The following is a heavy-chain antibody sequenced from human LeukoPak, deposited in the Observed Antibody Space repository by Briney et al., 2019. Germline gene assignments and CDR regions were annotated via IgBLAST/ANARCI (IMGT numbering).Heavy chain of an antibody. CDR2: INPNSGGT. CDR1: GYTFTGYY. Sequence: ASVKVSCKASGYTFTGYYMHWVRQAPGQGLEWMGWINPNSGGTNYAQKFQGRVTMTRDTSISTAYMGLSRLRSDDTAVYYCARESPDSITIFGVVDYWGQGTLVTVSS. J-gene: IGHJ4*02. V-gene: IGHV1-2*02. D-gene: IGHD3-3*01. CDR3: ARESPDSITIFGVVDY.